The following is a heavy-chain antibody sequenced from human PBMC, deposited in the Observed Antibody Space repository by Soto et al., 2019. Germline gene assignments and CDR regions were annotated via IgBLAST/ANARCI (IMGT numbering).Heavy chain of an antibody. CDR1: GFTFSSYA. J-gene: IGHJ4*01. D-gene: IGHD6-19*01. CDR2: ISGSGGAT. V-gene: IGHV3-23*01. Sequence: DVQLLESGGGLVQPGGSLRLSCAASGFTFSSYAISWVRQAPGKGLEWVSAISGSGGATYYADSVKGRFTISRDNSKKTVYLQMNSLRGEDTAVYFCAKDQVAVAGSTFDYWGHGTRVTVSS. CDR3: AKDQVAVAGSTFDY.